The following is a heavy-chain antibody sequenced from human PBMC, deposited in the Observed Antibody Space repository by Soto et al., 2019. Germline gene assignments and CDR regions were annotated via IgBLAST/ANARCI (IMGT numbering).Heavy chain of an antibody. D-gene: IGHD2-15*01. CDR3: AREWVVVAATYAFDI. V-gene: IGHV3-21*01. J-gene: IGHJ3*02. CDR1: GFTFSSYS. CDR2: ISSSSSYI. Sequence: EVQLVESGGGLVKPGGSLRLSCAASGFTFSSYSMNWVRQAPGKGLEWVSSISSSSSYIYYADSVKGRFTISRDNAKNSLYLQMNSLRAEDTAVYYCAREWVVVAATYAFDIWGQGTMVTVSS.